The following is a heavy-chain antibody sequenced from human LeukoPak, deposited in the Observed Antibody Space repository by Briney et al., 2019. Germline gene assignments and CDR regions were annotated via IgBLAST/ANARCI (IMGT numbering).Heavy chain of an antibody. CDR2: INPSSGGT. D-gene: IGHD4-11*01. CDR3: MRDWIDYWAEY. Sequence: GASVKVSCKTSVFTFTGYYIHWVRQAPGQRPEWMGWINPSSGGTDYGQRFKGRVTMTRDTSINTAYMELGNLTSDDSAVYYCMRDWIDYWAEYWGQGTLVTVSS. CDR1: VFTFTGYY. V-gene: IGHV1-2*02. J-gene: IGHJ4*02.